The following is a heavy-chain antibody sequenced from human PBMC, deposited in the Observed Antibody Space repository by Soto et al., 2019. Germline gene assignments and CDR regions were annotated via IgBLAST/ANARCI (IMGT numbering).Heavy chain of an antibody. Sequence: SETLSLTCTVSGGSISRYYWSWIRHPPGKGLEWIGYIYYSGSTNYNPSLKSRVTISVDMSKNQFSLKLSSVTAADTAVYYCARTSRAIAAADYYYYSMAVWGKGTTVTVSS. CDR3: ARTSRAIAAADYYYYSMAV. D-gene: IGHD6-13*01. CDR1: GGSISRYY. V-gene: IGHV4-59*01. J-gene: IGHJ6*03. CDR2: IYYSGST.